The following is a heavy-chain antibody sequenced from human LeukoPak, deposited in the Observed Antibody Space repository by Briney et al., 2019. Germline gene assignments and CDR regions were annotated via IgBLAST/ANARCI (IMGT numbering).Heavy chain of an antibody. CDR2: IYYSGST. V-gene: IGHV4-59*08. CDR1: GGSISSYY. CDR3: ARHLVPEAFDI. D-gene: IGHD2-8*01. J-gene: IGHJ3*02. Sequence: SETLSLTCTVSGGSISSYYWSWIRQPPGKGLEWIGYIYYSGSTNYNPSLKSRVTISVDTSKNQFSLKLSSVTAADTALYYCARHLVPEAFDIWGQGTMVTVSS.